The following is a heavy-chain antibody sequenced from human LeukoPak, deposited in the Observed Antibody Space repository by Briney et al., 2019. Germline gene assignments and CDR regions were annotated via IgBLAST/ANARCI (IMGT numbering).Heavy chain of an antibody. D-gene: IGHD2-15*01. V-gene: IGHV3-7*01. CDR2: IRQDGFEK. CDR1: GFTFDTYW. J-gene: IGHJ4*02. CDR3: ARAAPFDCSGASCSLFDY. Sequence: GGSLRLSYAASGFTFDTYWMSWVRQAPGKGLKWVATIRQDGFEKFYVVSVKGRFTISRDNAENSLSLQMNSLRAEDTAVYYCARAAPFDCSGASCSLFDYWGQGTLVTVSS.